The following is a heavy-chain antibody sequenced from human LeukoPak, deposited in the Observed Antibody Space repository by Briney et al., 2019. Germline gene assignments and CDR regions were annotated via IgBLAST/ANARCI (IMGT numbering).Heavy chain of an antibody. CDR2: VSYDGSKK. V-gene: IGHV3-30*18. Sequence: GKSLRLSCAASGFTFSSYGMHWVRQAPGKGLEWLAFVSYDGSKKYYSDSVKGRFTISRDNSKNTLFLQMDSLRGDDTAVYYCAKVLLWFGETSFDYWGQGILVTVSS. D-gene: IGHD3-10*01. CDR1: GFTFSSYG. J-gene: IGHJ4*02. CDR3: AKVLLWFGETSFDY.